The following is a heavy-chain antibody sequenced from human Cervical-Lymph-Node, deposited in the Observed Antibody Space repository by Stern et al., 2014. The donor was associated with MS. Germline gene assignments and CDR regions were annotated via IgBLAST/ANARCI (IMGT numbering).Heavy chain of an antibody. CDR3: VRGHYNYDSGFDY. CDR2: INSDGSIT. Sequence: EVQLVESGGGLVQPGGSLRLSCAASGFTFSSYWMHWVRQPAGKGLLWVSRINSDGSITSYADSVKGRFTISRDNAKNTLYLQMNGLRAEDTVVYYCVRGHYNYDSGFDYWGQGALVTVSS. J-gene: IGHJ4*02. CDR1: GFTFSSYW. D-gene: IGHD3-10*01. V-gene: IGHV3-74*02.